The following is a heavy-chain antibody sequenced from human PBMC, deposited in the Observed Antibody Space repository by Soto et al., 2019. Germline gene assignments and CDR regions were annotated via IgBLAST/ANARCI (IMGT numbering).Heavy chain of an antibody. CDR3: ARDDYGDYAPILGYFDL. Sequence: QVQLVESGGGVVQPGRSLRLSCAASGFTFSSYGMHWVRQAPGKGLEWVAVIWYDGSNKYYADSVKGRFTISRDNSKNTLYLQMNSLRAEDTAVYYCARDDYGDYAPILGYFDLWGRGTLVTVSS. CDR1: GFTFSSYG. J-gene: IGHJ2*01. CDR2: IWYDGSNK. D-gene: IGHD4-17*01. V-gene: IGHV3-33*01.